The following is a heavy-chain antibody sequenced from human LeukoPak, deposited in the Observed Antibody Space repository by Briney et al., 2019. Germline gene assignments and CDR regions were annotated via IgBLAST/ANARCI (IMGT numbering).Heavy chain of an antibody. D-gene: IGHD1-26*01. Sequence: GGSLRLSCAASGFTFSTSAMNWVRQAPGNGLEWVSSINNVRSHIYYADSVRGRFTISRDNANNVLYLQMNSLRAEDTAVYYCARDPTYYLRYGYFDSWGQGTLVTVSS. CDR2: INNVRSHI. V-gene: IGHV3-21*06. J-gene: IGHJ4*02. CDR1: GFTFSTSA. CDR3: ARDPTYYLRYGYFDS.